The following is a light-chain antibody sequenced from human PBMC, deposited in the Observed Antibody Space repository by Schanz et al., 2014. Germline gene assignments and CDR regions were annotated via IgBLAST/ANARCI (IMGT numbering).Light chain of an antibody. CDR3: QQYNTYLKT. Sequence: GDRVTITCRASQTIHSYLAWYQQKPGKAPKLLIYDVSSLQSGVPSRFSGSGSGTEFTLTISSLQPDDFAXYYCQQYNTYLKTFGXXTKVEIK. CDR1: QTIHSY. J-gene: IGKJ1*01. V-gene: IGKV1-5*01. CDR2: DVS.